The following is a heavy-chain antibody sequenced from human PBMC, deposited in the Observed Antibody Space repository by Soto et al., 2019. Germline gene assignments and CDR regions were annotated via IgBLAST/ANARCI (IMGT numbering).Heavy chain of an antibody. Sequence: GGALRLSFAASGFTFSIYGMHWVLQAPGKXLXXVAVIWYDGSNKYYADSVKGRFTIYRDNSKNTLYLQMNSLRAEETAVYYCARGSEYSSSWYLKYYYGMDVWGQGTTVTVSS. V-gene: IGHV3-33*01. D-gene: IGHD6-13*01. CDR1: GFTFSIYG. CDR2: IWYDGSNK. CDR3: ARGSEYSSSWYLKYYYGMDV. J-gene: IGHJ6*02.